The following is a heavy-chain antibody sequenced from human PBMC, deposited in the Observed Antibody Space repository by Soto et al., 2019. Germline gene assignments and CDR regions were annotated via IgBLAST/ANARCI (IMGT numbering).Heavy chain of an antibody. CDR2: INHSGST. J-gene: IGHJ4*02. V-gene: IGHV4-34*01. Sequence: SETLSLTCAVYGGSFSGYYWSWIRQPPGKGLEWIGEINHSGSTNYNPSLKSRVTISVDTSKNQFSLKLSSVTAADTAVYYCARCTLEMATQGGLRFFDYWGQGTLVTVSS. CDR3: ARCTLEMATQGGLRFFDY. CDR1: GGSFSGYY. D-gene: IGHD4-17*01.